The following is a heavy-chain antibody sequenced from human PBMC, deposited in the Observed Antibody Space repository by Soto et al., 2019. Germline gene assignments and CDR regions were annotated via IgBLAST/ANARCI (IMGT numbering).Heavy chain of an antibody. CDR1: GGTFSTSS. CDR3: ARGHEFGGNSDAFDI. V-gene: IGHV1-69*15. J-gene: IGHJ3*02. D-gene: IGHD2-21*02. CDR2: ILPIFGTA. Sequence: QVQLVQSGAEVKKPGSSVKVSCKASGGTFSTSSMNWVRQAPEQGPEWMGNILPIFGTADYANKFQGRVTITANESTKTVYMELRSLLSADTAVYYCARGHEFGGNSDAFDIWGQGTVVSVSS.